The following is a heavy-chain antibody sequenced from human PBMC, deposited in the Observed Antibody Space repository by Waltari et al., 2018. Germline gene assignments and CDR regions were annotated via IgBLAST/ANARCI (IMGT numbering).Heavy chain of an antibody. V-gene: IGHV5-51*01. CDR3: ARHVKGGGGGGYIEH. Sequence: EVELVQSGPEVNKPGDCLMISCKSPGYSFYHYCIGWVRQKPGRGLEWLGIIYPSDSDTRYNPYFLGQVTMSVDKSISTVYLQRTSLQVSDSAIYYCARHVKGGGGGGYIEHWGQGTQVTVSS. D-gene: IGHD5-12*01. CDR1: GYSFYHYC. J-gene: IGHJ1*01. CDR2: IYPSDSDT.